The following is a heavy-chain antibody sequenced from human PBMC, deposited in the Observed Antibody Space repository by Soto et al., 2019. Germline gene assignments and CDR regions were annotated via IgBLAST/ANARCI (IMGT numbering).Heavy chain of an antibody. CDR3: ARGRQYSSSWYEDY. V-gene: IGHV3-21*01. CDR2: ISSSSSYI. J-gene: IGHJ4*02. D-gene: IGHD6-13*01. Sequence: GGSLRLSCAATGFTFSSDSMKWVRQAPGKGLEWVSSISSSSSYIYYADSVKGRFTICRDNAKNSLYLQMNSLRDEDTAVYYCARGRQYSSSWYEDYWGQGTLVTVPQ. CDR1: GFTFSSDS.